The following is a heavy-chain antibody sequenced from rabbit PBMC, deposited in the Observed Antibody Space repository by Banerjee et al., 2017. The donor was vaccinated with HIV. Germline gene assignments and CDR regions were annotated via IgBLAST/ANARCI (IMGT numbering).Heavy chain of an antibody. CDR3: ARAHTYGYVAYAFNL. V-gene: IGHV1S40*01. CDR1: GIDFSSYYY. J-gene: IGHJ4*01. CDR2: IYAGSSGST. D-gene: IGHD6-1*01. Sequence: QSLEESGGDLVKPGASLTLTCTASGIDFSSYYYMCWVRQAPGKGLEWIACIYAGSSGSTYYASWAKGRFTISKTSSTTVTLQMTSLTAADTATYFCARAHTYGYVAYAFNLWGPGTLVTVS.